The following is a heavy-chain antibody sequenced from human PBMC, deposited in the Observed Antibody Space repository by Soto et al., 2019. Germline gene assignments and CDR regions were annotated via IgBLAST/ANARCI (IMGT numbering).Heavy chain of an antibody. Sequence: QVQLVQSGGEVKKPGASVKVSCKASGYIFNSFGISWVRQAPGQGLEWMGWISAYTGNTKYAQNFQGRVTMTTDTSTSTAYMALRSLRSDDPAVYYCARRWTTGEIDYWGQGTLVTVSS. CDR1: GYIFNSFG. D-gene: IGHD4-17*01. CDR2: ISAYTGNT. V-gene: IGHV1-18*01. CDR3: ARRWTTGEIDY. J-gene: IGHJ4*02.